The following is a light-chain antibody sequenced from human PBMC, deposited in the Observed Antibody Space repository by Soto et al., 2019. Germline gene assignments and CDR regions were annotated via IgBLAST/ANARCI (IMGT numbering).Light chain of an antibody. J-gene: IGLJ2*01. CDR3: SSYAGSNNFVV. CDR2: EVT. V-gene: IGLV2-8*01. CDR1: SSDVGGYNY. Sequence: QSALTQPPSASGSPGQSVTISCTGTSSDVGGYNYVSWYRQHPGKARKLMIYEVTKRPSGVPDRFSGSKSDNTASLTVSGLQAEDEADYYCSSYAGSNNFVVFGGGTKLTVL.